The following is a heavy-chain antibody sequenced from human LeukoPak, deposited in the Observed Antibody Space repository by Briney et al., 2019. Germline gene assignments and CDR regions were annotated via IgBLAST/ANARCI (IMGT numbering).Heavy chain of an antibody. V-gene: IGHV4-31*03. CDR3: ERTYSGYEFDF. J-gene: IGHJ4*02. Sequence: SQTLSLTCTVSGGSISSGSYYWSWIRQHPGKGLEWIGYIYYSGSTYYNPSLKSRVTISVDTSKNQFSLNLSSVTAADTAVYYCERTYSGYEFDFWGQGTLVTVSS. CDR2: IYYSGST. CDR1: GGSISSGSYY. D-gene: IGHD5-12*01.